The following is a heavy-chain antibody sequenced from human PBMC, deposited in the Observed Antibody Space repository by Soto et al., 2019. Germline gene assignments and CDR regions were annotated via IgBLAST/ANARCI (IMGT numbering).Heavy chain of an antibody. D-gene: IGHD2-2*01. V-gene: IGHV4-34*01. Sequence: ASETMTLTCGAYGGSFSCYYWSWIRQPPGKGLEWIGEINHSGSTNYNPSLKSRVTISVDTSKNQFSLKLSSVTAADTAVYYCARGRRGKHQLLSYFDYWGQGTLVTSPQ. CDR2: INHSGST. CDR3: ARGRRGKHQLLSYFDY. J-gene: IGHJ4*02. CDR1: GGSFSCYY.